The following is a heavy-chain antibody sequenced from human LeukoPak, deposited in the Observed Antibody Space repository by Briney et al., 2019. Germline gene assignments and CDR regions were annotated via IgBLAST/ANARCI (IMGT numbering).Heavy chain of an antibody. CDR3: AKDHGASFDY. V-gene: IGHV3-23*01. CDR2: ISGSGGST. CDR1: GFTFSSNG. D-gene: IGHD4/OR15-4a*01. J-gene: IGHJ4*02. Sequence: GRSLRLSCAASGFTFSSNGMHWVRQPPGKGLEWVSAISGSGGSTYYADSVKARFTISRDNSKNTLYLQMNSLRAEDTAVYYCAKDHGASFDYWGQGTLVTASS.